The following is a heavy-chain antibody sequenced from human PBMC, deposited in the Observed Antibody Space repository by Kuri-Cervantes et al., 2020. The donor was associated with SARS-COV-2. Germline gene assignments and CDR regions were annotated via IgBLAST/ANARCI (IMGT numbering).Heavy chain of an antibody. CDR3: GRGPAAIITPYFDY. V-gene: IGHV4-39*06. CDR2: IYYSGST. J-gene: IGHJ4*02. CDR1: GGSISSSSYY. Sequence: GSLRLSCTVSGGSISSSSYYWGWIRQPPGKGLEWIGSIYYSGSTYYNPSLKSRVTISVDTSKNQFPLKLSSVTAADTAVYYCGRGPAAIITPYFDYWGQGTLVTVSS. D-gene: IGHD2-2*01.